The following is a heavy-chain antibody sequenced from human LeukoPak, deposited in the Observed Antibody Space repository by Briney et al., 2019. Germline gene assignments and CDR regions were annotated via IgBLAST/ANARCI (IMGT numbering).Heavy chain of an antibody. CDR1: GSSFATYW. D-gene: IGHD5/OR15-5a*01. J-gene: IGHJ4*01. CDR2: IHPGDSET. V-gene: IGHV5-51*01. CDR3: ARLSEVSTGSGYFAY. Sequence: KGGESRLISCKGSGSSFATYWIGWVRQMPGKGLEWMGIIHPGDSETRYSPSFQGQVTISADKSINTAYLHWSSLKASDTAMYYCARLSEVSTGSGYFAYWGHGTLVTVSS.